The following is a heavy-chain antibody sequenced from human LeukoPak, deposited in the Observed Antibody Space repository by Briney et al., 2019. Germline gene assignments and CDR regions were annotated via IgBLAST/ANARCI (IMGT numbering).Heavy chain of an antibody. V-gene: IGHV3-30*04. CDR3: AKNYGDYVFDY. CDR1: GFTFSSYA. D-gene: IGHD4-17*01. CDR2: ISYDGGTK. Sequence: GGSLRLSCAASGFTFSSYAMHCVRQAPGKGLEGVALISYDGGTKYYADSVKGRFTISRDNSNNTLYLQMNSLRAEDTAVYYCAKNYGDYVFDYWGQGTLVTVSS. J-gene: IGHJ4*02.